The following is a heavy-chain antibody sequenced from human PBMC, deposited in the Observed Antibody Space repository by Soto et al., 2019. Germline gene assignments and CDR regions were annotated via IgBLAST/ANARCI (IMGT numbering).Heavy chain of an antibody. V-gene: IGHV4-39*01. D-gene: IGHD6-13*01. CDR2: IYSTGNT. CDR1: GGSISSSSY. Sequence: SETLSLTCTVSGGSISSSSYWGWIRQPPGKGLEWIGSIYSTGNTYYNPSLKSRVTISVDTSKNQFSLKLSSVTAADTAVYYCRRSSRYSTDVWGQGTTVTVSS. J-gene: IGHJ6*02. CDR3: RRSSRYSTDV.